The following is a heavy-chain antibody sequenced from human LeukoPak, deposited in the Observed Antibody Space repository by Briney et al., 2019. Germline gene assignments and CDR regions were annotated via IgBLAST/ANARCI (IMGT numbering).Heavy chain of an antibody. D-gene: IGHD7-27*01. CDR3: ARDRLSLGAFDI. J-gene: IGHJ3*02. Sequence: PSETLSLTCAVSGDSINSRSYYWAWIRQPPGKGLEWIGSIYHSESTYYNPSLKSRVTISLDTSKNQFSLRLSSLTAADTAVYYCARDRLSLGAFDIWGQGTMVTVSS. V-gene: IGHV4-39*07. CDR2: IYHSEST. CDR1: GDSINSRSYY.